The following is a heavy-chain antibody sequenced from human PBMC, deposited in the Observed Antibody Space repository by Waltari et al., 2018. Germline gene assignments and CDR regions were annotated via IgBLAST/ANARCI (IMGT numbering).Heavy chain of an antibody. CDR3: ARGGDRISASGRNAYDI. CDR1: GGSIRNYF. Sequence: QVQLQESGPGLVKPSETLSLTCTVSGGSIRNYFWSWIRQPAGKGLEWIGRLYIGETANYHPSLKSRVVMSVDTSNNQFSLEVNSVTAADTAMYFCARGGDRISASGRNAYDIWGHGTMVIVSS. J-gene: IGHJ3*02. CDR2: LYIGETA. V-gene: IGHV4-4*07. D-gene: IGHD2-15*01.